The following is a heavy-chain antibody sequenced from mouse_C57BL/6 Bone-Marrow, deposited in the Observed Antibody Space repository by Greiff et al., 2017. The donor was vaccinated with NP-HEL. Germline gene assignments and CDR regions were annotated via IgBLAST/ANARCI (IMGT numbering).Heavy chain of an antibody. D-gene: IGHD4-1*01. V-gene: IGHV1-55*01. Sequence: QVHVKQPGAELVKPGASVKMSCKASGYTFTSYWITWVKQRPGQGLEWIGDIYPGSGSTNYNEKFKSKATLTVDTSSSTAYMQLSSLTSEDSAVYYCARVPNWLYWYFDVWGTGTTVTVSS. CDR3: ARVPNWLYWYFDV. CDR1: GYTFTSYW. J-gene: IGHJ1*03. CDR2: IYPGSGST.